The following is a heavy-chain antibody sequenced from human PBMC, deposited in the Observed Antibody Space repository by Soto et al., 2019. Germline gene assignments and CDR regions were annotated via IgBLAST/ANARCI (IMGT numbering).Heavy chain of an antibody. D-gene: IGHD3-3*01. CDR1: GGSFSGYY. CDR3: ARVGFWSGYYSDY. CDR2: INHSGST. J-gene: IGHJ4*02. V-gene: IGHV4-34*01. Sequence: SETLSLTCAVYGGSFSGYYWSWIRQPPGKGLEWIGEINHSGSTNYNPSLKSRVTISVDTSKNQFSLKRSSVTAADTAVYYCARVGFWSGYYSDYWGQGTLVTVSS.